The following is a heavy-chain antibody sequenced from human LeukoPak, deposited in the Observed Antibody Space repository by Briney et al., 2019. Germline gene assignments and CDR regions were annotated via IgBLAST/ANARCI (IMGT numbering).Heavy chain of an antibody. CDR1: GFTFSSYS. CDR3: ARLESGAIGY. Sequence: GGSLRLSCAASGFTFSSYSMNWVRQAPGKGLEWVANIKQDGNEKHYVDSVKDRFTISRDNAKNSLYLQMNNLRAEDTAVYYCARLESGAIGYWGQGTLVTASS. J-gene: IGHJ4*02. CDR2: IKQDGNEK. V-gene: IGHV3-7*01. D-gene: IGHD4/OR15-4a*01.